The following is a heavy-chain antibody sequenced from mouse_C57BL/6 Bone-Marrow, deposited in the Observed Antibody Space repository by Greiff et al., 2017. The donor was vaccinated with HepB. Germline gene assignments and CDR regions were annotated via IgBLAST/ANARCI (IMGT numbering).Heavy chain of an antibody. D-gene: IGHD2-4*01. CDR3: ARRDYDYGGYAMDY. V-gene: IGHV1-19*01. CDR1: GYTFTDYY. J-gene: IGHJ4*01. Sequence: EVQLQQSGPVLVKPGASVKMSCKASGYTFTDYYMNWVKQSHGKSLEWIGVINPYNGGTSYNQKFKGKATLTVDKSSSTAYMELNSLTSEDSAVYYCARRDYDYGGYAMDYWGQGTSVTVSS. CDR2: INPYNGGT.